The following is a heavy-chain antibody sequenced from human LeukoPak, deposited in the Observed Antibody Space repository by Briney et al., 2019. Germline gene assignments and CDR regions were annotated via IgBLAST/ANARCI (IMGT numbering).Heavy chain of an antibody. V-gene: IGHV1-69-2*01. CDR2: VDPEDGET. CDR1: GYTFTDYY. CDR3: ARANSFCGTSCFSLDY. D-gene: IGHD2-2*01. Sequence: ATVKISCKASGYTFTDYYMHWVQQAPGKGLEWMGRVDPEDGETIYAEKFQGRVTITADTSTDTAYMELSSLRSEDTAVYYCARANSFCGTSCFSLDYWGQGTLVTVSS. J-gene: IGHJ4*02.